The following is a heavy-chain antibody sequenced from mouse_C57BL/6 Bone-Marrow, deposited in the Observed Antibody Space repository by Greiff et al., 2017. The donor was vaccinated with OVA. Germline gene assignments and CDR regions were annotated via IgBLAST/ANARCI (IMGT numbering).Heavy chain of an antibody. Sequence: EVQLQQSGPGLVKPSQSLSLTCSVTGYSITSGYYWNWIRQFPGNKLEWMGYISYDGSNNYNPSLKNRISITRDTSKNQFFLKLNSVTTEDTATYYCARGEYYYGSSSYYFDYWGKGTTLTVSS. CDR2: ISYDGSN. D-gene: IGHD1-1*01. V-gene: IGHV3-6*01. CDR3: ARGEYYYGSSSYYFDY. J-gene: IGHJ2*01. CDR1: GYSITSGYY.